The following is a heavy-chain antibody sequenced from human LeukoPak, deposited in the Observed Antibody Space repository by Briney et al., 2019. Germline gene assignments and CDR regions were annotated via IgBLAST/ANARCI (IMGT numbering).Heavy chain of an antibody. CDR1: GLSVSSTY. D-gene: IGHD4-17*01. CDR2: IYSGGGT. Sequence: GGALRLSCAASGLSVSSTYMTWVRQAPGKGLEWVSVIYSGGGTNYADSLKGRFSISRDNSKNTLYLQMNSLRAEDAAVYYFVGEGQYWGQGTLVTVSS. J-gene: IGHJ4*02. V-gene: IGHV3-53*01. CDR3: VGEGQY.